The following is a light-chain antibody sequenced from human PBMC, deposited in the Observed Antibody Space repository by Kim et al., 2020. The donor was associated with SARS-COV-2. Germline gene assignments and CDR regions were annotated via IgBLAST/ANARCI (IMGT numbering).Light chain of an antibody. Sequence: EIVLTQSPGTLSSSPGERATLSCRASQSVSSSYLAWYQQKPGQAPRLLIYGASSRATGIPDRFSGSGSGTDFTLTISRLEPEDFAVYYCQQYGSSPALTFGGGTKLEI. J-gene: IGKJ4*01. CDR1: QSVSSSY. CDR3: QQYGSSPALT. V-gene: IGKV3-20*01. CDR2: GAS.